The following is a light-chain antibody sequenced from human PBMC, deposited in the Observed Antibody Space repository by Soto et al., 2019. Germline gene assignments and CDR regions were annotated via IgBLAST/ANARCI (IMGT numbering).Light chain of an antibody. CDR3: AAWDDTLNGPL. CDR2: NND. V-gene: IGLV1-44*01. Sequence: QSVLTQPPSASGTPGQRVTISCSGGSSNIGANTVNWYQQLPGTAPKLLIYNNDRRPSGVPDRFSGSKSGTSASLAISGLQSEDEADFYCAAWDDTLNGPLFGGGTKLTVL. J-gene: IGLJ2*01. CDR1: SSNIGANT.